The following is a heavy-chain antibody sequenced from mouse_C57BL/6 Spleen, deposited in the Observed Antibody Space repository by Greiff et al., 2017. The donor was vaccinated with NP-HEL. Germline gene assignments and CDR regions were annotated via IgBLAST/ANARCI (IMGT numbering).Heavy chain of an antibody. D-gene: IGHD1-1*01. CDR3: AYYYGSSYWYFDV. Sequence: PGQGLEWIGMIHPNSGSTNYNEKFKSKATLTVDKSSSTAYMQLSSLTSEDSAVYYCAYYYGSSYWYFDVWGTGTTVTVSS. V-gene: IGHV1-64*01. J-gene: IGHJ1*03. CDR2: IHPNSGST.